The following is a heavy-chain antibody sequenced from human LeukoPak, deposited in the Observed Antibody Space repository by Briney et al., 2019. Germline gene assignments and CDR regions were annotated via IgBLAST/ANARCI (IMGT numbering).Heavy chain of an antibody. V-gene: IGHV3-23*01. D-gene: IGHD2-2*01. Sequence: PGGSLRLSCAASGFTFSNYGMNWVRQAPGKGLEWVSGISGSGGTTYYADSVKGRFTISRDNSKNTLYLQMNSMRAEDTAVYFCAKASGEILVVPAEYYDYWGQGTLVTVSS. CDR3: AKASGEILVVPAEYYDY. J-gene: IGHJ4*02. CDR1: GFTFSNYG. CDR2: ISGSGGTT.